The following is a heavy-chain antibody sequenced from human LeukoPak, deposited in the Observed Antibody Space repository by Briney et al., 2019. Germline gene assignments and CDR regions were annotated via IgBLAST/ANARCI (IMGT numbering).Heavy chain of an antibody. CDR2: INGDGSTT. D-gene: IGHD3-10*01. CDR1: GFTISTYW. CDR3: ARDYAGSPDY. J-gene: IGHJ4*02. V-gene: IGHV3-74*03. Sequence: WGSLRLSCTASGFTISTYWINWLRQSPGKGLVWVALINGDGSTTTHADSVKGRFTISRDNAKNTAYLQMNSLRDEDTAVYFCARDYAGSPDYWGQGTLVTVSA.